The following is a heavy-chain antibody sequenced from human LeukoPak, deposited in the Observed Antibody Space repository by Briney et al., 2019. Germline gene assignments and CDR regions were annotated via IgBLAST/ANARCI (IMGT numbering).Heavy chain of an antibody. CDR1: GYSFTSYW. Sequence: GESLKISCKGSGYSFTSYWIGWVRQMPGKGLEWMGIIYPGDSDTRYSPSFQGQVTISADKSISTAYLQWSSLKASDTAIYYCARVPYSSHYYYYYMDVWGKGTTVTVSS. J-gene: IGHJ6*03. CDR2: IYPGDSDT. D-gene: IGHD4-11*01. V-gene: IGHV5-51*01. CDR3: ARVPYSSHYYYYYMDV.